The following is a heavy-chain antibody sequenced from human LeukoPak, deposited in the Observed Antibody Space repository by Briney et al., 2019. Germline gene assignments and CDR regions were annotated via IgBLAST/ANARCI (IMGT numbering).Heavy chain of an antibody. V-gene: IGHV3-13*01. Sequence: GGSLRLSCAASGFTFRSYDMHWVRQAPGKGLEWVSAIGRSDDTYYAGSVKGRFTISRQDAKSSLYLQMNSLRAEDTAVYYCARVSIAVAGTDFDYWGQGTLVTVSS. CDR1: GFTFRSYD. CDR3: ARVSIAVAGTDFDY. CDR2: IGRSDDT. J-gene: IGHJ4*02. D-gene: IGHD6-19*01.